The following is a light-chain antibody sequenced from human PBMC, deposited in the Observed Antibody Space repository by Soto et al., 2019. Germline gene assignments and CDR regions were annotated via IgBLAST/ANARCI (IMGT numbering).Light chain of an antibody. J-gene: IGLJ2*01. CDR3: TSWTTSTTMI. CDR2: DDN. Sequence: QSALTQPASVSGSPGQSITISCTGTSSDIGAYNYVSWYQQHPGKAPKLMIYDDNIRPSGVSNRFSGSKSGNTASLTISGLQAEDEADYYCTSWTTSTTMIFGGGTKLTVL. CDR1: SSDIGAYNY. V-gene: IGLV2-14*03.